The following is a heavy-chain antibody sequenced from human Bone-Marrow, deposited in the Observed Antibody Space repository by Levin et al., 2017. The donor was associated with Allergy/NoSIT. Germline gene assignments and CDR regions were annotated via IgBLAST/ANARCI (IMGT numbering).Heavy chain of an antibody. V-gene: IGHV1-69*02. D-gene: IGHD5-24*01. CDR3: ARVSRVERVQLWPAEGYHYYMDV. CDR1: GGTINSYT. Sequence: EASVKVSCKASGGTINSYTINWVRQAPGQGLEWMGRIVPMTYMTNYAQNFRGRLTMTADKSTGTVYMDLSSLRPDDTATYFCARVSRVERVQLWPAEGYHYYMDVWGKGTTVIVSS. CDR2: IVPMTYMT. J-gene: IGHJ6*03.